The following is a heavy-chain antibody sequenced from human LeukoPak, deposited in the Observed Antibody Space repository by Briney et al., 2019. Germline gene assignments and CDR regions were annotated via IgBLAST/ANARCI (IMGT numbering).Heavy chain of an antibody. D-gene: IGHD4-17*01. Sequence: GGSLRLSCSASGFTFSSYAMHWVRQAPGKGLEYVSAISSNGGSTYYADSVKGRFTISRENSKNTLYLQMSSLRAEDTAVYYCVKEVGYGDYVWYFDYWGQGTLVTVSS. CDR2: ISSNGGST. V-gene: IGHV3-64D*06. CDR3: VKEVGYGDYVWYFDY. CDR1: GFTFSSYA. J-gene: IGHJ4*02.